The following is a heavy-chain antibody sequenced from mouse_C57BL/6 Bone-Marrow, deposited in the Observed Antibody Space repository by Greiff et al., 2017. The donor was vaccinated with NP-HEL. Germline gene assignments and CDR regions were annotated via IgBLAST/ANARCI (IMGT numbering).Heavy chain of an antibody. CDR3: AREEGNYEGY. CDR1: GFTFSDYG. Sequence: EVKLQESGGGLVKPGGSLKLSCAASGFTFSDYGMHWVRQAPEKGLEWVAYISSGSSTIYYADTVKGRFTISRDNAKNTLFLQMTSLRSEDTAMYYCAREEGNYEGYWGQGTTLTVSS. V-gene: IGHV5-17*01. D-gene: IGHD2-1*01. J-gene: IGHJ2*01. CDR2: ISSGSSTI.